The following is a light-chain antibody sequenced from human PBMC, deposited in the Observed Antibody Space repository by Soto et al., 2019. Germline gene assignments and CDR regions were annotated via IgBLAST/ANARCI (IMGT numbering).Light chain of an antibody. CDR1: SSKIGGNS. J-gene: IGLJ1*01. CDR3: GSWDSSLSAYV. Sequence: QSVLPQPPSVSAATGQKVTISCSGRSSKIGGNSVSWYQQLPGTAPKLLIYDDNKRPSGIPDRFPGSKSGTSATLGITGFQTGDEADYYCGSWDSSLSAYVFGSGTKVTVL. V-gene: IGLV1-51*01. CDR2: DDN.